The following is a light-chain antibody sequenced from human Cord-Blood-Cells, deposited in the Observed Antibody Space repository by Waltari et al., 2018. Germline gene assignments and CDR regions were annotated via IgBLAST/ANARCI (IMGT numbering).Light chain of an antibody. CDR3: QQSYSTPYT. V-gene: IGKV1-39*01. Sequence: DIQLTQFPCSLSASVGDRVTITCRASPSISSYLNWYQQKPGKAPKLLIYASSSLQSGVPSRFSGSGSRTDFTLTISSLQPEDFATYYCQQSYSTPYTFGQGTKLEIK. CDR2: ASS. CDR1: PSISSY. J-gene: IGKJ2*01.